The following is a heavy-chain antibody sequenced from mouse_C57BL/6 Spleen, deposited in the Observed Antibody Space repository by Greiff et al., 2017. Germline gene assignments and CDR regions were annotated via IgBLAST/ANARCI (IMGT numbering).Heavy chain of an antibody. V-gene: IGHV1-80*01. CDR1: GYAFSSYW. CDR3: ARGRDRNGYLDY. J-gene: IGHJ2*03. D-gene: IGHD1-2*01. Sequence: VQLHQSGAELVKPGASVKISCKASGYAFSSYWMNWVKQRPGKGLGWIGQIYPGDGDTNYNGKFNGKATLTADKSSSTAYMPLSSLTSEDSAVYCCARGRDRNGYLDYWGQGTSRKVTS. CDR2: IYPGDGDT.